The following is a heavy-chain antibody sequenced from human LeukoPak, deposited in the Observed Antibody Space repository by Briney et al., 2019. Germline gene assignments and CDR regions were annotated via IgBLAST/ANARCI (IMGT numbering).Heavy chain of an antibody. J-gene: IGHJ4*02. CDR1: GFTFSSYA. CDR2: ISGSGGST. Sequence: SGGSLRLSCAASGFTFSSYAMSWVRQAPGKGRECVSAISGSGGSTYYADSVKGRFTISRDNSKNTLYLQMNSLRAEDTAVYYCAKRRYSYGTDYWGQGTLVTVSS. V-gene: IGHV3-23*01. D-gene: IGHD5-18*01. CDR3: AKRRYSYGTDY.